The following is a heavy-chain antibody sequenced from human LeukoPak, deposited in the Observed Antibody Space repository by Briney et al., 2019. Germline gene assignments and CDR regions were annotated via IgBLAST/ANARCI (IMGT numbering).Heavy chain of an antibody. CDR1: GFTFTSYS. CDR2: ISYDGSNK. Sequence: GGSLRLSCAASGFTFTSYSMNWVRQAPGKGLEWVAVISYDGSNKYYADSVKGRFTISRDNSKNTLYLQMNSLRAEDTAVYYCAKDKVGTDSSGYFFSSGFDYWGQGTLVTVSS. CDR3: AKDKVGTDSSGYFFSSGFDY. D-gene: IGHD3-22*01. J-gene: IGHJ4*02. V-gene: IGHV3-30*18.